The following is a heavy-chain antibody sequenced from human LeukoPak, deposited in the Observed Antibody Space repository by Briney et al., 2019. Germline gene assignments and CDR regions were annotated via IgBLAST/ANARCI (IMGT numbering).Heavy chain of an antibody. D-gene: IGHD3-3*01. CDR1: GFTFSDSW. Sequence: GGSLRLSCVASGFTFSDSWMSWVRQAPGKGLEWVADIKNDGSEREYVDSVKGRFTISRDNARNSLYLQMDSLRAEDTAVYYCARGLRFLEWLYPIDVWGKGTTVTVSS. V-gene: IGHV3-7*01. J-gene: IGHJ6*03. CDR3: ARGLRFLEWLYPIDV. CDR2: IKNDGSER.